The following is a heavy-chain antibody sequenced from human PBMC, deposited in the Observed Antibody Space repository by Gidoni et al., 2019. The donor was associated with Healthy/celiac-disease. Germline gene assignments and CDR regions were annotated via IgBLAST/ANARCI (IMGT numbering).Heavy chain of an antibody. CDR3: AKDPYYYDSRSRVFDY. J-gene: IGHJ4*02. V-gene: IGHV3-30*18. Sequence: QVQLVESGGGVVQPGRSLRLSCAASGFTFSSYGMHWVRQAPGKGLEWVAVISYDGSNKYYADSVKGRFTISRDNSKNTLYLQMNSLRAEDTAVYYCAKDPYYYDSRSRVFDYWGQGTLVTVSS. CDR1: GFTFSSYG. CDR2: ISYDGSNK. D-gene: IGHD3-22*01.